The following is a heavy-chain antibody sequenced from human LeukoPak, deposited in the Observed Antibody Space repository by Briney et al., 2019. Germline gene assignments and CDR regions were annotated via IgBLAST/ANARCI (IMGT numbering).Heavy chain of an antibody. CDR1: GGTFSSYA. D-gene: IGHD3-3*01. V-gene: IGHV1-69*13. Sequence: GASVKVSCKASGGTFSSYAISWVRQAPGQGLEWMGGIIPIFGTANYAQKVQGRVTITADESTSTAYMELSSLRSEDTAVYYCARGPRPLWSGYCTGPFYFDYWGQGTLVTVSS. CDR2: IIPIFGTA. J-gene: IGHJ4*02. CDR3: ARGPRPLWSGYCTGPFYFDY.